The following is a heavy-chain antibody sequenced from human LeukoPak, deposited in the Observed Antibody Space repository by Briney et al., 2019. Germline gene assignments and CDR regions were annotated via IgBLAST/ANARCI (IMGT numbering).Heavy chain of an antibody. CDR1: GGSISSYY. CDR3: ARAQDDYGYFIDY. J-gene: IGHJ4*02. Sequence: SETLSLTCTVSGGSISSYYWSWIRQPPGKGLEWIGYIYYSGSTNYNPSLKSRVTISVDTSKNQFSLKLSSVTAADTAVYYCARAQDDYGYFIDYWGQGTLVTVSS. V-gene: IGHV4-59*01. CDR2: IYYSGST. D-gene: IGHD4/OR15-4a*01.